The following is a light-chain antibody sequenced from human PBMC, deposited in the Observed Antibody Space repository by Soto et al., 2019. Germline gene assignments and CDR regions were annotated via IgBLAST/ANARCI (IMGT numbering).Light chain of an antibody. CDR2: EVS. J-gene: IGLJ1*01. CDR3: SSYTSSSTLL. CDR1: SSDVGDYNY. Sequence: QSALTQPASVSGSPGQSITISCTGTSSDVGDYNYVSWYQQHPGKAPKLMISEVSKRPSGVSNRFSGSKSGNTASLTISGLQADDEANYYCSSYTSSSTLLFGTGTKVTVL. V-gene: IGLV2-14*01.